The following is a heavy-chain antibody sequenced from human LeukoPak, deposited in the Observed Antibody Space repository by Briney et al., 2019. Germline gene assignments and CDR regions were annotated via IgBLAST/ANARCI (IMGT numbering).Heavy chain of an antibody. V-gene: IGHV4-61*02. CDR2: IYTSGST. D-gene: IGHD4-17*01. CDR3: ARDKSSSGYGDYFRGDYYYYYYMDV. J-gene: IGHJ6*03. Sequence: PSETLSLTCTVSGGSISSGSYYWSWIRQPAGKGLEWIGRIYTSGSTNYNPSLKSRVTISVDTSKNQFSLKLSSVTAADTAVYYCARDKSSSGYGDYFRGDYYYYYYMDVWGKGTTVTVSS. CDR1: GGSISSGSYY.